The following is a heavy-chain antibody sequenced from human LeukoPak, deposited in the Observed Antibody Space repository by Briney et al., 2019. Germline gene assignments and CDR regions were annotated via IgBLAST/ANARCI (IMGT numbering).Heavy chain of an antibody. Sequence: PGRSLRLSCAASGFTFSSYAMHWVRQAPGKGLEWVAVISYDGSNKYYADSAKGRFTISRDNSKNTLYLQMNSLRAEDTAVYYCARVALRGIAAAPADYWGQGTLVTVSS. CDR3: ARVALRGIAAAPADY. CDR2: ISYDGSNK. J-gene: IGHJ4*02. CDR1: GFTFSSYA. V-gene: IGHV3-30-3*01. D-gene: IGHD6-13*01.